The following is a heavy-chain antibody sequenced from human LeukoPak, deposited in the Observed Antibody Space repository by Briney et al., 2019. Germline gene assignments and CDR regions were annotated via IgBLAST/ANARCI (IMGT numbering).Heavy chain of an antibody. D-gene: IGHD2-2*01. CDR2: ISDDGSNK. CDR1: GFTFSSYG. CDR3: AKVYCSSTSCYDY. J-gene: IGHJ4*02. V-gene: IGHV3-30*18. Sequence: GGSLRLSCAASGFTFSSYGMHWVRQAPGKGLEWVAVISDDGSNKYYADSVKGRFTISRDNSKNTLYRQMNSLRAEDTAVYYCAKVYCSSTSCYDYWGQGTLVTVSS.